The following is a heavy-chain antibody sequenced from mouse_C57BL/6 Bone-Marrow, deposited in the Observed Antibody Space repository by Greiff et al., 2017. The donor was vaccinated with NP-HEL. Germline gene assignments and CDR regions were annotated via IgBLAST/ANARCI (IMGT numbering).Heavy chain of an antibody. D-gene: IGHD2-10*01. Sequence: EVQLVESGGGLVQPGESLKLSCESNEYEFPSHDMSWVRKTPGKRLELVAAINRDGSSTYYPDTMEGRFIISKDTTKKTLYLQMSSLRSEDTALYYCARPGLPHLDYWGQGTTLTVSS. CDR3: ARPGLPHLDY. J-gene: IGHJ2*01. V-gene: IGHV5-2*01. CDR1: EYEFPSHD. CDR2: INRDGSST.